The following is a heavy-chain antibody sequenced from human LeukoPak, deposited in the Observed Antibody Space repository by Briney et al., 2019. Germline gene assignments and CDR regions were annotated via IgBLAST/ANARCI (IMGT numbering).Heavy chain of an antibody. Sequence: SETLSLTCTVSGGSISSYYWSWIRQPAGKGLEWIGRIYTSGSTNYNPSLKSRVTMPVDTSKNQFSLKLSSVTAADTAVYYCARISIGRSDGTTSDFDYWGQGTLVTVSS. J-gene: IGHJ4*02. D-gene: IGHD1-7*01. CDR1: GGSISSYY. V-gene: IGHV4-4*07. CDR2: IYTSGST. CDR3: ARISIGRSDGTTSDFDY.